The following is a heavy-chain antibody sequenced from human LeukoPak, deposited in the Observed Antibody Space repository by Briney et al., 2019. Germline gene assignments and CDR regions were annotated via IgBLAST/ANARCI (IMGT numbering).Heavy chain of an antibody. J-gene: IGHJ4*02. CDR1: GFTFSSYE. CDR3: ARAVADYGDSFDY. D-gene: IGHD4-17*01. CDR2: ISSSGSTI. V-gene: IGHV3-48*03. Sequence: GGSLRLSCAASGFTFSSYEMNWVRQAPGKGLEWVSYISSSGSTIYYADSVKGRFTISRDNAKNTLYLQMNSLRAEDTAVYYCARAVADYGDSFDYWGQGTLVTVSS.